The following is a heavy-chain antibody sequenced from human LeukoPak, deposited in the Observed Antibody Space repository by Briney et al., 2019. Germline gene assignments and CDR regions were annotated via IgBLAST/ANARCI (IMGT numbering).Heavy chain of an antibody. D-gene: IGHD3-22*01. CDR2: INPNSGGT. CDR3: ASKYYDSSGYIPY. J-gene: IGHJ4*02. V-gene: IGHV1-2*02. Sequence: ASVKVSCKASGYTFTGYYMHWERQAPGQGLEWMGWINPNSGGTNYAQKFQGRVTMTRDTSISTAYMELSRLRSDDTAVYYCASKYYDSSGYIPYWGQGTLVTVSS. CDR1: GYTFTGYY.